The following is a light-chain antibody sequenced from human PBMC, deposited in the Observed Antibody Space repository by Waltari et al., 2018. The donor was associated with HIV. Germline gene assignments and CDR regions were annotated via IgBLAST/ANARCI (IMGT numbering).Light chain of an antibody. CDR1: SSTHGQGPD. CDR3: QSYDRSLSEGV. V-gene: IGLV1-40*01. Sequence: HSVLTPPPSMAGAPGQTGTISFTWSSSTHGQGPDVHLYQQVPGTAPKLLIYGNINRPLGVPDRFSGSRSGASASLAITGLQAEDEADYYCQSYDRSLSEGVFGGGTKLTVL. J-gene: IGLJ3*02. CDR2: GNI.